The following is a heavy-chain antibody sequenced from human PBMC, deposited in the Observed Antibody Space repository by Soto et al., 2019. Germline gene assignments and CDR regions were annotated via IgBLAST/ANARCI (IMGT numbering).Heavy chain of an antibody. CDR1: GFTFSSYA. Sequence: QVQMVESGGGVVQPGRSLRLSCEASGFTFSSYAMHWVRQAPGKGPEWVAVIWYDGSNKNYADSVKGRFTISRDNSKNTLYLQINSLRAEDTAVYYCARDGVEYSGYDIDYWGQGTLVTVSS. V-gene: IGHV3-33*01. D-gene: IGHD5-12*01. CDR2: IWYDGSNK. CDR3: ARDGVEYSGYDIDY. J-gene: IGHJ4*02.